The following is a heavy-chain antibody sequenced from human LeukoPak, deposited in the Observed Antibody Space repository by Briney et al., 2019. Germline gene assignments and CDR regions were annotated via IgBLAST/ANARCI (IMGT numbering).Heavy chain of an antibody. Sequence: SETLSLTCTVSGGSISSYYWSWIRQPPGKGLEWIGYIYYSGSTNYNPSLKSRVTISVDTSKNQFSLKLSSVTAADTAVYYCAGAARGYSSGWYWFDPWGQGTLVTVSS. CDR3: AGAARGYSSGWYWFDP. CDR2: IYYSGST. D-gene: IGHD6-19*01. V-gene: IGHV4-59*01. CDR1: GGSISSYY. J-gene: IGHJ5*02.